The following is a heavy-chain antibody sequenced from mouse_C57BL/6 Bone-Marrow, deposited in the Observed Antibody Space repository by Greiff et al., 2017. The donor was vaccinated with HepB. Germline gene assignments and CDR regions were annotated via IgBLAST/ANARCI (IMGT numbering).Heavy chain of an antibody. V-gene: IGHV1-55*01. D-gene: IGHD2-12*01. Sequence: VQLQQPGAELVKPGASVKMSCKASGYTFTSYWITWVKQRPGQGLEWIGDIYPGSGSTNYNEKFKSKATLTIDTASSTAYMQLSRLTSEDSAVYYCARSLYDAMDYWGQGTSVTVSS. J-gene: IGHJ4*01. CDR1: GYTFTSYW. CDR3: ARSLYDAMDY. CDR2: IYPGSGST.